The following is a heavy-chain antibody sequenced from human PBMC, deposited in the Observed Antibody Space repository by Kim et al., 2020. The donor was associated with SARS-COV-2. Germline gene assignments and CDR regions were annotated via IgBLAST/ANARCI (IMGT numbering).Heavy chain of an antibody. CDR3: AKSPTMVRGVNFDY. D-gene: IGHD3-10*01. V-gene: IGHV3-23*01. J-gene: IGHJ4*02. Sequence: ADSVEGRFTTSRDNSKNTLYLQMNSLRAEDTAVYYCAKSPTMVRGVNFDYWGQGTLVTVSS.